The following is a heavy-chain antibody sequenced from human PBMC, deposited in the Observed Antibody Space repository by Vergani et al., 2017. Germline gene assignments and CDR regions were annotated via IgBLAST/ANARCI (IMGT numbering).Heavy chain of an antibody. CDR2: ISYDGSNK. J-gene: IGHJ4*02. V-gene: IGHV3-30-3*01. CDR1: GFTFSSYA. Sequence: QVQLVESGGGVVQPGRSLRLSCAASGFTFSSYAMHWVRQAPGKGLEWVAVISYDGSNKYYADSVKGRFTISRDNSKNTLYLQMNSLRAEDTAVYYCARGNSSGWLFDYWGRGTLVTVSS. D-gene: IGHD6-19*01. CDR3: ARGNSSGWLFDY.